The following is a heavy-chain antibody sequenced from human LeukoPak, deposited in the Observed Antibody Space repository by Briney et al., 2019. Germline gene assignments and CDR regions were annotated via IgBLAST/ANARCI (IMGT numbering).Heavy chain of an antibody. CDR2: IYYTGST. Sequence: SETLSLTCPLAGGSISNYYWNWIRQPPGKGLEWIAYIYYTGSTNYNPSLKSRVTISVDTSKNQFSLKLTSVTAADTAVYHCARGYSSGRIDSWGQGTLVTVSS. V-gene: IGHV4-59*01. J-gene: IGHJ4*02. CDR3: ARGYSSGRIDS. D-gene: IGHD6-19*01. CDR1: GGSISNYY.